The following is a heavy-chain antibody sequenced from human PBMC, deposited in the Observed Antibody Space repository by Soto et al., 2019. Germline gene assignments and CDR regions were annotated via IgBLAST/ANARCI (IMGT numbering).Heavy chain of an antibody. CDR2: VYYSGST. J-gene: IGHJ4*02. CDR1: GGSISGYY. Sequence: PSETLSLTCTVSGGSISGYYWSWIRQPPGKGLEWIGYVYYSGSTTYNPSLKSRVTISADTSKNQFSLRMSSVTAADTAVYYCARDGQSCSGSTCSWYFQYWGQGPLATASS. D-gene: IGHD2-15*01. V-gene: IGHV4-59*01. CDR3: ARDGQSCSGSTCSWYFQY.